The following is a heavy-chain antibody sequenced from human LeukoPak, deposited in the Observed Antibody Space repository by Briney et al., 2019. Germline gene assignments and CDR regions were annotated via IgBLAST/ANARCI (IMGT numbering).Heavy chain of an antibody. CDR1: GFTFSSFV. V-gene: IGHV3-23*01. Sequence: GGSLRLSYAGSGFTFSSFVMNWVRQAPGKGLEWLSAICSNDNNTYYANSVKGRFTISRDNSKNTLSLQLNSLRAEDTAVYYCAKGTSSSCYSAPNYWGQGTLVTVSS. CDR2: ICSNDNNT. CDR3: AKGTSSSCYSAPNY. D-gene: IGHD2-15*01. J-gene: IGHJ4*02.